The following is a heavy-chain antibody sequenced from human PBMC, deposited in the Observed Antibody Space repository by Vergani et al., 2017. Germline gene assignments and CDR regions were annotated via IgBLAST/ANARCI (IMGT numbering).Heavy chain of an antibody. Sequence: QVQLVESGGGVVQPGRSLRLSCAASGFTFSSYGMHWVRQALGKGLEWVAVISYDGSNKYYADSVKGRFTISRDNSKNTLYLQMNSLRAEDTAVYYCAKHKWAGIGPSNYFYMDVGGKGTTVTVSS. CDR3: AKHKWAGIGPSNYFYMDV. CDR1: GFTFSSYG. V-gene: IGHV3-30*18. J-gene: IGHJ6*03. CDR2: ISYDGSNK. D-gene: IGHD3-10*01.